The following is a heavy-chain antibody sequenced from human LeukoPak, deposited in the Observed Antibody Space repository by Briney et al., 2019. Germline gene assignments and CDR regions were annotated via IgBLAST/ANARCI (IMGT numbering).Heavy chain of an antibody. CDR1: GFAFSTYS. CDR2: ISGSTSSI. CDR3: ARDGYCSSTSCYKGDLYGMDV. D-gene: IGHD2-2*02. Sequence: GGSRRLSCAASGFAFSTYSMSWVRQAPGEGLEWVSSISGSTSSIFSADSVKGRFTISRDNSKNTLYLQMNSLRAEDTAVYYCARDGYCSSTSCYKGDLYGMDVWGQGTTVTVSS. V-gene: IGHV3-21*01. J-gene: IGHJ6*02.